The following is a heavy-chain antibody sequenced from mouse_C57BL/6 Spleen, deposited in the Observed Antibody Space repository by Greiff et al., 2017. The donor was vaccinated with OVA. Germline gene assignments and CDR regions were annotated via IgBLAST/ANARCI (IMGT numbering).Heavy chain of an antibody. CDR1: GYTFTSYW. CDR3: ARESITTVVAPSFDY. Sequence: VQLQQPGAELVRPGSSVKLSCKASGYTFTSYWMHWVKQRPIQGLEWIGNIDPSDSETHYNQKFKDKATLTVDKSSSTAYMQLSSLTSEDSAVYYCARESITTVVAPSFDYWGQGTTLTVSS. D-gene: IGHD1-1*01. V-gene: IGHV1-52*01. CDR2: IDPSDSET. J-gene: IGHJ2*01.